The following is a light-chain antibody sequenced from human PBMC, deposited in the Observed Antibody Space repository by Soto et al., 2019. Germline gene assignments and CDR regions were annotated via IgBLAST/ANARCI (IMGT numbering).Light chain of an antibody. CDR1: QSISSY. Sequence: TQMNQSPSSLSASVADSIALTCRASQSISSYLNWYQQKPGKAPKLLISAASILQSGVPSRFSGSGSGTDFTLTISNLQPEDFAGYYCQQTYSSPITFGQGTRLEIK. CDR2: AAS. CDR3: QQTYSSPIT. V-gene: IGKV1-39*01. J-gene: IGKJ5*01.